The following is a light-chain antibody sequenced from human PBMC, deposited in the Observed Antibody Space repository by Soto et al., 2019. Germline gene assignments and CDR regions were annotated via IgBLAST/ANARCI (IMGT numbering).Light chain of an antibody. J-gene: IGLJ2*01. Sequence: QSALTQPASVSGSPGQSITISCTGTSSDVVAYNFVSWFQQLPGKAPKIMISDVSNRPSGVSNRFSGSKSGNTASLTISGLQAEDEADYYCSSYTTSSSLVFGGGTKLTVL. CDR1: SSDVVAYNF. CDR2: DVS. CDR3: SSYTTSSSLV. V-gene: IGLV2-14*03.